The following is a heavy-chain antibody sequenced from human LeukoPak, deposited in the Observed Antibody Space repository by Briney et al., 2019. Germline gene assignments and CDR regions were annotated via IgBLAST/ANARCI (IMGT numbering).Heavy chain of an antibody. CDR2: ISSSGTTM. J-gene: IGHJ6*02. Sequence: PGGSLRLSCAASGFTFSRYEMDWVRQAPGKGLEWLSYISSSGTTMYYADSVRGRFTISRDNAKNSLYLQMNSLRAEDTAVYYCGRYYVMDVWGQGTSVTVSS. CDR1: GFTFSRYE. V-gene: IGHV3-48*03. CDR3: GRYYVMDV.